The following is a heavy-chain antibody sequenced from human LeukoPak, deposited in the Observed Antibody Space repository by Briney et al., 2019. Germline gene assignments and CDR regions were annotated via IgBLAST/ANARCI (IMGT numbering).Heavy chain of an antibody. CDR3: ARSVGPFDY. V-gene: IGHV3-48*01. CDR2: ISSSSSTI. Sequence: PGGSLRLSCAASGFTFSSYSMNWVRQAPGKGLEWVSYISSSSSTIYYADSVKGRFTISGDNARNSLYLQMNSLRAEDTAVYYCARSVGPFDYWGQGTLVTVSS. J-gene: IGHJ4*02. CDR1: GFTFSSYS. D-gene: IGHD1-26*01.